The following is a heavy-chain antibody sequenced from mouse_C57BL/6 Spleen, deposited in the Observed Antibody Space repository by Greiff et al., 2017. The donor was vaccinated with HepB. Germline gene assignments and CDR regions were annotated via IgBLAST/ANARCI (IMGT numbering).Heavy chain of an antibody. Sequence: QVQLKQPGAELVMPGASVKLSCKASGYTFTSYWMHWVKQRPGQGLEWIGEIDPSDSYTNYNQKFKGKSTLTVDKSSSTAYMQLSSLTSEDSAVYYCARELTGTRFDYWGQGTTLTVSS. CDR1: GYTFTSYW. D-gene: IGHD4-1*01. J-gene: IGHJ2*01. V-gene: IGHV1-69*01. CDR3: ARELTGTRFDY. CDR2: IDPSDSYT.